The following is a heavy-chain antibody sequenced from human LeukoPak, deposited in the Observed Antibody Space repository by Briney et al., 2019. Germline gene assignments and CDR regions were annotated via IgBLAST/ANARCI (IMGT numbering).Heavy chain of an antibody. Sequence: ASVKVSCKASGGTFSSYAISWVRQAPGQGLEWMGRIIPIFGTANYAQKFQGRVTITTDESTSTAYMELSSLRSEDTAVYYYARQFMDTAMAGLALDYWGQGTLVTVSS. J-gene: IGHJ4*02. CDR1: GGTFSSYA. D-gene: IGHD5-18*01. CDR3: ARQFMDTAMAGLALDY. CDR2: IIPIFGTA. V-gene: IGHV1-69*05.